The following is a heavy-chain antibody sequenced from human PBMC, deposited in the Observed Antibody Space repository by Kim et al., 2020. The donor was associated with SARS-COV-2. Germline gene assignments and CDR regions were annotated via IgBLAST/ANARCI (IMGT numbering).Heavy chain of an antibody. V-gene: IGHV1-2*06. Sequence: ASVKVSCKASGYTFTGYYMHWVRQAPGQGLEWMGRINPNSGGTNYAQKFQGRVTMTRDTSISTAYMELSRLRSDDTAVYYCARDGVLLYNWNYPESFYWFDPWGQGTLVTVSS. D-gene: IGHD1-7*01. CDR2: INPNSGGT. CDR1: GYTFTGYY. CDR3: ARDGVLLYNWNYPESFYWFDP. J-gene: IGHJ5*02.